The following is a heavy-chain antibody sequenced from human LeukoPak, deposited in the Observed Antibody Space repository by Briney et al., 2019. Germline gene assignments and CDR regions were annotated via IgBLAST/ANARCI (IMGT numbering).Heavy chain of an antibody. CDR2: IIPILGIA. D-gene: IGHD3-10*01. CDR1: GGTFSSYA. J-gene: IGHJ5*02. Sequence: ASVKVSCKASGGTFSSYAISWVRQAPGQGLEWMGRIIPILGIANYAQKFQGRVTITADKSTSIAYMELSSLRSEDTAVYYCARGATMVRGVITGGYNWFDPWGQGTLVTVSS. V-gene: IGHV1-69*04. CDR3: ARGATMVRGVITGGYNWFDP.